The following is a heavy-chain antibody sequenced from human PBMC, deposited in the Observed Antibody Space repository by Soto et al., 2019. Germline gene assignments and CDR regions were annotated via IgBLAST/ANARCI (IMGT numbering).Heavy chain of an antibody. CDR1: GGTFSSYA. V-gene: IGHV1-69*13. CDR2: IIPIFGTA. Sequence: SVKVSCKASGGTFSSYAISWVRQAPGQGLEWVGGIIPIFGTANYAQKFQGRVTITADESTSTAYMELSSLRSEDTAVYYCAREKRITMVRGVIIGPYYFDYWGQGTLVTVSS. D-gene: IGHD3-10*01. CDR3: AREKRITMVRGVIIGPYYFDY. J-gene: IGHJ4*02.